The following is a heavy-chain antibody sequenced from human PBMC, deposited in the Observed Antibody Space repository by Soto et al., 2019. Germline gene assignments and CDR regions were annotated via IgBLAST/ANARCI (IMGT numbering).Heavy chain of an antibody. V-gene: IGHV5-10-1*01. CDR2: IDPSDSYT. CDR3: ARDMTPGGYGMDV. D-gene: IGHD2-15*01. Sequence: PGESLTLSYQGSGYIFHNYWIGRERQMSGKGLEWMGRIDPSDSYTNYSPSLRGHVTISADKSSSTAYLQWSSLKASDTAMYYCARDMTPGGYGMDVWGQGTTVTVSS. CDR1: GYIFHNYW. J-gene: IGHJ6*02.